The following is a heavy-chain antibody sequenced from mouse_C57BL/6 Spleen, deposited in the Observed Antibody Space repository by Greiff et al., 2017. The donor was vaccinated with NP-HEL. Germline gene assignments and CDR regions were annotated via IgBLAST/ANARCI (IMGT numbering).Heavy chain of an antibody. V-gene: IGHV3-1*01. CDR1: GYSITSGYD. D-gene: IGHD2-3*01. CDR2: ISYSGST. J-gene: IGHJ3*01. Sequence: EVKLQESGPGMVKPSQSLSLTCTVTGYSITSGYDWHWIRHFPGNKLEWMGYISYSGSTNYNPSLKSRISITQYTSKIHFFLKVNSVTTEDTATYYCARDSDGSFAYWGQGTLVTVSA. CDR3: ARDSDGSFAY.